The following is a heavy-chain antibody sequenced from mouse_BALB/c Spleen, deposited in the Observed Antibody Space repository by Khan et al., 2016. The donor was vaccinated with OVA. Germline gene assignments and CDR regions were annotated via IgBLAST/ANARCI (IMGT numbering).Heavy chain of an antibody. CDR2: ISYSGNT. D-gene: IGHD2-10*02. CDR1: GYSITSDYA. V-gene: IGHV3-2*02. J-gene: IGHJ2*01. Sequence: EVRLVESGPGLVKPSQSLSLTCTVTGYSITSDYAWNWIRQFPGNKLEWMGFISYSGNTKYNPSLKSRISMTRDTSKNQFFLQLNSVTPEDTATYYCARVYGGDFDYWGQGTTLIVSS. CDR3: ARVYGGDFDY.